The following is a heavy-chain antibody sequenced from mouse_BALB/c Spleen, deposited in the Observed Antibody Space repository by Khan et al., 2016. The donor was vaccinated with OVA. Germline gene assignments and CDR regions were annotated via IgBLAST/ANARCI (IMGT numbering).Heavy chain of an antibody. V-gene: IGHV1S136*01. D-gene: IGHD2-12*01. CDR3: AKNYRYDVYFDY. CDR2: IYPYNDDT. J-gene: IGHJ2*01. CDR1: GYTFTSYV. Sequence: VQLQQPGPELVKPGASVRMSCKASGYTFTSYVIHWVKQKPGQGLEWIGYIYPYNDDTKYNEKFKGKATLTSDKSSSTAYMELFSLTSEDSSVYYCAKNYRYDVYFDYWGPGTTLTVSS.